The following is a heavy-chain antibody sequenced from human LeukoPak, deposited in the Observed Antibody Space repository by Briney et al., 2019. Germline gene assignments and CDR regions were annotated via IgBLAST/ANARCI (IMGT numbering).Heavy chain of an antibody. D-gene: IGHD1-26*01. V-gene: IGHV3-74*01. J-gene: IGHJ4*02. CDR3: ASYGTIVGATKGKVDY. CDR2: INSDGSST. CDR1: GFTFSSYW. Sequence: GGSLRLSCAASGFTFSSYWMHWVRQAPGKGLVWVSRINSDGSSTSYADSVKGRFTISRDNSKNTLYLQMNSLRAEDTAVYYCASYGTIVGATKGKVDYWGQGTLVTVSS.